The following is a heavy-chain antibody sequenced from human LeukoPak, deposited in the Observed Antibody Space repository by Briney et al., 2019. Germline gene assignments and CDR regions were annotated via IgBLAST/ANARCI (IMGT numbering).Heavy chain of an antibody. CDR2: ISAYDGNT. Sequence: GASVKVSCKASGGTFSSYAISWVRQAPGQGLEWMGWISAYDGNTNYAQKLQGRVTMTTDTSTSTAYMELRSLRSDDTAVYYCARVQICSGGSCYSGGWFDPWGQGTLVTVSS. CDR1: GGTFSSYA. CDR3: ARVQICSGGSCYSGGWFDP. D-gene: IGHD2-15*01. J-gene: IGHJ5*02. V-gene: IGHV1-18*01.